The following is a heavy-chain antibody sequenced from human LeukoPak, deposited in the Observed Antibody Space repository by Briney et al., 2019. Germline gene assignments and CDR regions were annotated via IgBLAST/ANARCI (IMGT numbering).Heavy chain of an antibody. J-gene: IGHJ6*03. CDR2: IIPIFGTA. CDR3: ARGIDQGIAAAGTDYYYYMDV. D-gene: IGHD6-13*01. CDR1: GGTFSSYA. V-gene: IGHV1-69*05. Sequence: SVKVSCKASGGTFSSYAISWVRQAPGQGLEWMGRIIPIFGTANYAQKFQGRVTITTDESTSTAYMELSSLRSEDTAVYYCARGIDQGIAAAGTDYYYYMDVWGKGATVTVSS.